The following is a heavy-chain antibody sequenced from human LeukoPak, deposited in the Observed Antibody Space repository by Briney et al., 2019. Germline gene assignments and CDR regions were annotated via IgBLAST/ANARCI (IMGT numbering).Heavy chain of an antibody. J-gene: IGHJ4*02. CDR1: GFTFSSYE. CDR2: ISSSSSYT. D-gene: IGHD1-26*01. Sequence: GGSLRLSCAASGFTFSSYEMNWVRQAPGEGLEWVSYISSSSSYTNYADSVKGRFTISRDNAKNSLYLQMNSLRADDTAVYYCARSGSHDYWGQGTLVTVSS. CDR3: ARSGSHDY. V-gene: IGHV3-48*03.